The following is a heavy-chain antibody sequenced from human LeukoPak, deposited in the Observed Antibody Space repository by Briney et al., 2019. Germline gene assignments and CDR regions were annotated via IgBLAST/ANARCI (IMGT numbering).Heavy chain of an antibody. CDR2: IKQDGSGK. Sequence: GGSLRLSCAASGFTVSSNYMSWVRQAPGKGLEWVANIKQDGSGKYSVDSVKCRFTISRDNAKNSLYLQMNSLRAEDTAVYYCARGDPYYYDSSGYYYWGQGTLVTVSS. V-gene: IGHV3-7*01. CDR3: ARGDPYYYDSSGYYY. D-gene: IGHD3-22*01. J-gene: IGHJ4*02. CDR1: GFTVSSNY.